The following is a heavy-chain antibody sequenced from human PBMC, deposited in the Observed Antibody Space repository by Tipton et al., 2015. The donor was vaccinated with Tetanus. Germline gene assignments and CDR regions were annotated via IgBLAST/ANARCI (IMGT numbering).Heavy chain of an antibody. CDR2: ILYKGGT. CDR1: GGSVSSGSYY. V-gene: IGHV4-61*01. CDR3: AGVTAQRTELYFEH. J-gene: IGHJ1*01. Sequence: TLSLTCTVSGGSVSSGSYYWSWVRQPPGKGLEYIGYILYKGGTNYNPSLKSRVTISMDRSENQISLKMTSVTAADTAVYYCAGVTAQRTELYFEHWGQGTQVTVSS. D-gene: IGHD2-8*02.